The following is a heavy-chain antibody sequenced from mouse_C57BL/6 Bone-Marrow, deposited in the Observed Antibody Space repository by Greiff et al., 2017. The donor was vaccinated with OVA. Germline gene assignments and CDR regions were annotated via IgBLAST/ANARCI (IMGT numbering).Heavy chain of an antibody. Sequence: QVQLQQPGAELVMPGASVKLSCKASGYTFTSYWMHWVKQRPGQGLEWIGEIDPSDSYTNYNQKFKGKSTLTVDKSSSTAYMQLSSLTSEDSAVYYCARGDIYDGNYLYYYAMDYWGQGTSVTVSS. CDR2: IDPSDSYT. J-gene: IGHJ4*01. CDR3: ARGDIYDGNYLYYYAMDY. V-gene: IGHV1-69*01. CDR1: GYTFTSYW. D-gene: IGHD2-1*01.